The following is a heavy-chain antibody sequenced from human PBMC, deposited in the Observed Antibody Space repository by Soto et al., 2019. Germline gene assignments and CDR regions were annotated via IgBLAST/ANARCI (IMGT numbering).Heavy chain of an antibody. D-gene: IGHD6-19*01. J-gene: IGHJ4*02. CDR1: GGSISSSSYY. V-gene: IGHV4-39*01. CDR2: VYYSGST. Sequence: QLQLQESGPGLVKPSETLSLTCTVSGGSISSSSYYWGWIRQPPGKGLEWIGSVYYSGSTYYNPSLKSRVTISVDTSKNQFSLKLSSVTAADTAVYYCARRGSGWPIDYWGQGTLVTVSS. CDR3: ARRGSGWPIDY.